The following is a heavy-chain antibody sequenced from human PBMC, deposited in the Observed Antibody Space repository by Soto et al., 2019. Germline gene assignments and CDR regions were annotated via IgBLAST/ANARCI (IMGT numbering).Heavy chain of an antibody. Sequence: GEYLNTSCKGPGYSFTIYWIGWVRQMPGKGLEWMGIIYPGDSDTRYSPSFQGQVTISADKSISTAYLQWNRLKASDTAMYFCASMDGDYNYYGLDVWGQGIAVTVSS. D-gene: IGHD4-17*01. CDR1: GYSFTIYW. V-gene: IGHV5-51*01. J-gene: IGHJ6*02. CDR3: ASMDGDYNYYGLDV. CDR2: IYPGDSDT.